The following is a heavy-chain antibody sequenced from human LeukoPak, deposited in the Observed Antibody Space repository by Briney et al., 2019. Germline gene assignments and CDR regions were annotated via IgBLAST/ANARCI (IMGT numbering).Heavy chain of an antibody. J-gene: IGHJ6*03. D-gene: IGHD3-3*01. Sequence: SETLSLTCTVSGGSISSYYWSWIRQPAGMGLEWIGRIYTSGSTNYNPSLKSRVTMSVDTSKNQFSLKLSSVTAADTAVYYCARDKGSYYDFWSDPFSYYYYMDVWGKGTTVTVSS. CDR3: ARDKGSYYDFWSDPFSYYYYMDV. V-gene: IGHV4-4*07. CDR1: GGSISSYY. CDR2: IYTSGST.